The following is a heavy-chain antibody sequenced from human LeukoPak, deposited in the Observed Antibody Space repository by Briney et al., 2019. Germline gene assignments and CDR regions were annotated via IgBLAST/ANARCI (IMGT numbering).Heavy chain of an antibody. CDR3: ARGMRYCSSTSCPGALDY. J-gene: IGHJ4*02. V-gene: IGHV4-34*01. CDR1: GGSFSGYY. CDR2: INHSGST. D-gene: IGHD2-2*01. Sequence: PSETLSLTCAVYGGSFSGYYWSWIRQPPGKGLEWIGEINHSGSTNYNPSLTSRVTISVDTSKNQFSLKLSSVTAADTAVYYCARGMRYCSSTSCPGALDYWGQGTLVTVSS.